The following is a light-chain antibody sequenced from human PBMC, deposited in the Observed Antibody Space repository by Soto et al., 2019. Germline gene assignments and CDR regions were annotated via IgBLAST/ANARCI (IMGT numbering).Light chain of an antibody. CDR2: LND. J-gene: IGLJ1*01. V-gene: IGLV1-47*02. Sequence: HSVLTQPPSASGTPGQRVTISCAGSSSNIGSNYVHWYQQLPGTAPKLLIYLNDQRPSGVPDRFSGSKSGTSASLAISGLRSEDEADYFCAAWDGSLDGRFVFGTGTKVTVL. CDR3: AAWDGSLDGRFV. CDR1: SSNIGSNY.